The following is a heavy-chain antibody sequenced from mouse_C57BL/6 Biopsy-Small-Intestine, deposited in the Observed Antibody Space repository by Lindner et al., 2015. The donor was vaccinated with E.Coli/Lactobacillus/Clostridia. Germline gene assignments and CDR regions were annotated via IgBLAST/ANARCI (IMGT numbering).Heavy chain of an antibody. V-gene: IGHV5S21*01. CDR2: ISSGGDYI. Sequence: VQLQESGGGLVKPGGSLKLSCAASGFSFSNYAMSWVRQTPEKRLEWVAYISSGGDYIYYADIVKGRFTISRDNANNTLFLQMTSLRSEDTAMYYCARPFYYSMDYWGQGTSVIVSS. CDR1: GFSFSNYA. CDR3: ARPFYYSMDY. J-gene: IGHJ4*01.